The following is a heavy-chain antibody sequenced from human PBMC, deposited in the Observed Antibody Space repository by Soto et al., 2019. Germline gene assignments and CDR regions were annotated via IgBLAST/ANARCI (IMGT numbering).Heavy chain of an antibody. CDR3: ARDRRADSSGRTPFDY. CDR2: ISGSGGST. Sequence: PGGSLRLSCAASGFTFSSYAMSWVRQAPGKGLEWVSAISGSGGSTYYADSVKGRFTISRDNSKNTLYLQMNSLRAEDTAVYYCARDRRADSSGRTPFDYWGQGTLVTVSS. J-gene: IGHJ4*02. D-gene: IGHD6-19*01. CDR1: GFTFSSYA. V-gene: IGHV3-23*01.